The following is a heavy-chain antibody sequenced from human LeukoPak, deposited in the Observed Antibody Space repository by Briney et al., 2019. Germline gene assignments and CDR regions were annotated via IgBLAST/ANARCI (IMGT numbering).Heavy chain of an antibody. CDR1: GFTFSRHS. CDR3: ARDPLSWYGGSYPLFDY. J-gene: IGHJ4*02. Sequence: GGSLRLSCAASGFTFSRHSMNWVRQAPGKGLEWVSSISSSSSYIYYADSVKGRFTISRDNAKNSLYLQMNSLRAEDAAVYYCARDPLSWYGGSYPLFDYWGQGTLVTVSS. CDR2: ISSSSSYI. V-gene: IGHV3-21*01. D-gene: IGHD1-26*01.